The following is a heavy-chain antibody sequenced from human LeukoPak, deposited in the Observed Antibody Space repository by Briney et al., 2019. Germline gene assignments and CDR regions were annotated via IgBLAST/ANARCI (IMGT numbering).Heavy chain of an antibody. V-gene: IGHV4-39*01. CDR2: IYYSGSA. D-gene: IGHD4-17*01. J-gene: IGHJ4*02. CDR3: ARRAVTPPKGYFDY. Sequence: SETLSLTCTVSGGSISSSNYYWGWIRQPPGKGLEWIENIYYSGSAYYNPSLESRVTISVDTSKNQFSLKLSSVTAADTAVHYCARRAVTPPKGYFDYWGQGTLVTVSS. CDR1: GGSISSSNYY.